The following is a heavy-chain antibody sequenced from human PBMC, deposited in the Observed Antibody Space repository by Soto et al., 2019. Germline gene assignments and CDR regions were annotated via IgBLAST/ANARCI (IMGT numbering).Heavy chain of an antibody. CDR3: AREVRVTGTTGWFDP. Sequence: QVQLVQSGAEVKKPGSSVKVSCKASGGTFSSYTISWVRQAPGQGLEWMGRIIPILGIANYAQKFQGRVTITADKSTSTAYMELSSLRSEDTAMYYCAREVRVTGTTGWFDPWGQGTLVTVSS. J-gene: IGHJ5*02. CDR1: GGTFSSYT. CDR2: IIPILGIA. V-gene: IGHV1-69*08. D-gene: IGHD1-7*01.